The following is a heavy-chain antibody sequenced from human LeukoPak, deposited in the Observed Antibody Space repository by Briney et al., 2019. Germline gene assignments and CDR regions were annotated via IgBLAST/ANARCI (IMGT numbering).Heavy chain of an antibody. CDR1: GFTFSGFE. CDR2: ISTSGSTT. CDR3: ARDGPADSFDY. D-gene: IGHD4-11*01. Sequence: GGSLRLSCAVSGFTFSGFEMHWVRQAPGKGLEWVSCISTSGSTTHYADSVKGRFTISRDNARNSLYLQMNSLRAEDTAVYHCARDGPADSFDYWGQGALVTVSS. J-gene: IGHJ4*02. V-gene: IGHV3-48*03.